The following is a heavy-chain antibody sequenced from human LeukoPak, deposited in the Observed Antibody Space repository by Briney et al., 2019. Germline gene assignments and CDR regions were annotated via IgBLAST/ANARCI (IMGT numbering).Heavy chain of an antibody. V-gene: IGHV3-7*01. CDR3: AREGLLTMAGFDI. D-gene: IGHD3-9*01. Sequence: GGSLRLSCAASGFTFGDYWMSWVRQAPGRGLQWVANINQNGREKYSIDSVKGRFTVSRDNAKNSLYLQMNSLRAEDTAVYYCAREGLLTMAGFDIWGQGTLVTVSS. CDR1: GFTFGDYW. J-gene: IGHJ3*02. CDR2: INQNGREK.